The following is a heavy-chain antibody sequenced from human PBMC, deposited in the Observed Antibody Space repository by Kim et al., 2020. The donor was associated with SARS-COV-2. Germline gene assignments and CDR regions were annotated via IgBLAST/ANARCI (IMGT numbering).Heavy chain of an antibody. V-gene: IGHV1-58*01. D-gene: IGHD2-15*01. J-gene: IGHJ6*02. CDR1: GFTFTSSA. CDR3: AADPLEVAPYYYYGMDV. CDR2: IVVGSGNT. Sequence: SVKVSCKASGFTFTSSAVQWVRQARGQRLEWIGWIVVGSGNTNYAQKFQERVTITRDMSTSTAYMELSSLRSEDTAVYYCAADPLEVAPYYYYGMDVWGQGTTVTVSS.